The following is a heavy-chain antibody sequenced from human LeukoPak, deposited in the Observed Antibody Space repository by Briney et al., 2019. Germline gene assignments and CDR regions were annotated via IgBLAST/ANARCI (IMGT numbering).Heavy chain of an antibody. Sequence: ASVKVSCKPSGYTFTSYYMHWVRQAPGQGLEWMGIINPSGGSTSYAQKFQGRVTMTRDTSTSTVYMELSSLRSEDTAVYYCARASSGWLFDYWGQGTLVTVSS. D-gene: IGHD6-19*01. CDR2: INPSGGST. CDR1: GYTFTSYY. CDR3: ARASSGWLFDY. V-gene: IGHV1-46*03. J-gene: IGHJ4*02.